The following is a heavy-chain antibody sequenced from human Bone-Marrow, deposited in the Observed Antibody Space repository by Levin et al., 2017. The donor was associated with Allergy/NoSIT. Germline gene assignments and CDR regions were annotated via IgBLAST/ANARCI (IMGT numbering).Heavy chain of an antibody. CDR2: IIPTIGIT. CDR1: GGTFSRYG. V-gene: IGHV1-69*04. CDR3: ARFTPLVGAMWPNGLGG. D-gene: IGHD1-26*01. Sequence: KISCKASGGTFSRYGISWVRQAPGQGLEWMGRIIPTIGITNYAQKFQGRVTITADKSTNTAYMELNTLRSEDTALYYCARFTPLVGAMWPNGLGGWGQGPLVTFSS. J-gene: IGHJ4*02.